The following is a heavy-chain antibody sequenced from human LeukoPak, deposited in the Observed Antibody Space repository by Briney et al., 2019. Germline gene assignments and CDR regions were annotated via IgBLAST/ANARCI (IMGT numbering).Heavy chain of an antibody. CDR3: ARYICSSTSCQGFDP. J-gene: IGHJ5*02. Sequence: PGESLKISCKGSGYSFTSHWIGWVRQMPGKGLEWMGIIYPGDSDTRYSPSFQGQVTISADKSISTAYLQWSSLKASDNAMYYCARYICSSTSCQGFDPWGQGTLVTVSS. CDR2: IYPGDSDT. CDR1: GYSFTSHW. V-gene: IGHV5-51*01. D-gene: IGHD2-2*01.